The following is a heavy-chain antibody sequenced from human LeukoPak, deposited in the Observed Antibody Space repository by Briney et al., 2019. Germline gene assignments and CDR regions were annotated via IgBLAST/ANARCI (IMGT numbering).Heavy chain of an antibody. CDR1: VFIFRSYS. CDR2: ISSSSSYI. CDR3: AREDGYCLDY. V-gene: IGHV3-21*01. D-gene: IGHD3-22*01. Sequence: GGSVRLSCAASVFIFRSYSMNWVRQARGKGLEWVSSISSSSSYIYYADSVKGRLTISRDNAKNSLYLQMNSLRAEDTAVYYCAREDGYCLDYWGQGTLVTVSS. J-gene: IGHJ4*02.